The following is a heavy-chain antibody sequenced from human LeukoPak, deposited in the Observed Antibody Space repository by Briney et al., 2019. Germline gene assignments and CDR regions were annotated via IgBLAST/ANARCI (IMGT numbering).Heavy chain of an antibody. CDR1: GFTFSTYE. D-gene: IGHD1-26*01. CDR2: ISTSGSSI. CDR3: ARDPYSGSYSDYYYHYMDV. V-gene: IGHV3-48*03. J-gene: IGHJ6*03. Sequence: GSLRLSCAASGFTFSTYEINWVRQAPGRGLEWLSHISTSGSSIHYADSVKGRFTISRDNAKNSLYLQLNSLRAEDTAVYYCARDPYSGSYSDYYYHYMDVWGKGTTVTVSS.